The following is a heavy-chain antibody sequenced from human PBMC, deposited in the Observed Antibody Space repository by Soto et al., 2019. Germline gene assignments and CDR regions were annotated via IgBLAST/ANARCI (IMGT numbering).Heavy chain of an antibody. V-gene: IGHV4-30-2*01. D-gene: IGHD2-8*01. J-gene: IGHJ5*02. Sequence: QVQLQESGSRLVRPSQTLSLTCSVSRGSVSSGGYSWSWIRQAPGKGLEWIGFISPSGSPAYNPSLKSRVSISVDTSNNQISIELSSVTAADTAVYYCTRGVLAWGPGTLVTVSS. CDR2: ISPSGSP. CDR3: TRGVLA. CDR1: RGSVSSGGYS.